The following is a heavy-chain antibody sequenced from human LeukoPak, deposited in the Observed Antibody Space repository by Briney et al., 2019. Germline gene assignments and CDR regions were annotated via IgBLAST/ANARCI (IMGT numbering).Heavy chain of an antibody. D-gene: IGHD1-7*01. J-gene: IGHJ5*02. V-gene: IGHV4-34*01. CDR3: AREGLELLTNWFDP. Sequence: SETLSLTCAVYGGSFSGYYWSWIRQPPGKGLEWIGEINHSGSTNYNPSLKSRVAISVDTSKNQISLKLSSVTAADTAVYYCAREGLELLTNWFDPWGQGTLVTVSS. CDR1: GGSFSGYY. CDR2: INHSGST.